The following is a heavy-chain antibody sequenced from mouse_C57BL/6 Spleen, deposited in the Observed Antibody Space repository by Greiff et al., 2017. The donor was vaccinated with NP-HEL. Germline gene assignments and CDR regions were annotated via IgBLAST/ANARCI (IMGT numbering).Heavy chain of an antibody. J-gene: IGHJ3*01. V-gene: IGHV1-61*01. CDR2: IYPSDSET. Sequence: QVQLQQPGAELVRPGSSVKLSCKASGYTFTSYWMDWVKQRPGQGLEWIGNIYPSDSETHYNQKFKDKATLTVDKSSSTAYMQLSSLASEDSAVYYCARILNWDSFAYWGQGTLVTVSA. CDR1: GYTFTSYW. CDR3: ARILNWDSFAY. D-gene: IGHD4-1*02.